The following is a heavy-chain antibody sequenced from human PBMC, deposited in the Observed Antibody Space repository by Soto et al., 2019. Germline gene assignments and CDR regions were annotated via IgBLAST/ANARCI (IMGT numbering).Heavy chain of an antibody. CDR3: ASNLAGFSSSWYTYDI. D-gene: IGHD6-13*01. CDR1: QFTVSSNY. J-gene: IGHJ3*02. Sequence: EVQLVESGGDLVQPGGSLRLSCAASQFTVSSNYISWVRQAPGKRPEWVAVLYAGGATFYADSVEGRFTISRHDSKNTVYPHMNNLRVEDTAVYYCASNLAGFSSSWYTYDIWGQGTLVTVSS. CDR2: LYAGGAT. V-gene: IGHV3-53*04.